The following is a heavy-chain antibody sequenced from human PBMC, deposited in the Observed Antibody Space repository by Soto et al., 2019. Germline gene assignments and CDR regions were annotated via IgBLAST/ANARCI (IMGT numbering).Heavy chain of an antibody. V-gene: IGHV5-51*01. CDR3: AGGGLYYYGSGSYYSGKHYYYGMDV. CDR1: GYSFTSYW. Sequence: GESLKISCKGSGYSFTSYWIGWVRQMPGKGLEWMGIIYPGDSDTRYSPSFQGQVTISADKSISTAYLQWSSLKASDTAMYYWAGGGLYYYGSGSYYSGKHYYYGMDVWGQGTTVTVSS. D-gene: IGHD3-10*01. J-gene: IGHJ6*02. CDR2: IYPGDSDT.